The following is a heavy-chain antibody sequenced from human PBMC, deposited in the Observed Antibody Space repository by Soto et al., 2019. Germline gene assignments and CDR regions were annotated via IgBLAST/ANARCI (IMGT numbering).Heavy chain of an antibody. D-gene: IGHD3-22*01. CDR3: SNYLRSGYSYSIDF. CDR2: IYPGDSDT. Sequence: GESLRISCKGSGYSLTSYWIGWVRQMPGKGLEWMGIIYPGDSDTRYSPSFQGQVTISADKSISTAYLQWSSLKASDTAMYYCSNYLRSGYSYSIDFRCQGTLVSGSS. V-gene: IGHV5-51*01. CDR1: GYSLTSYW. J-gene: IGHJ4*02.